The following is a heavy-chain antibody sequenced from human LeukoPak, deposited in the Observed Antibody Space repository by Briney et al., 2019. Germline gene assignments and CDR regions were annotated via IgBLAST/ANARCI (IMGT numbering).Heavy chain of an antibody. CDR2: ISATSSTV. V-gene: IGHV3-48*01. Sequence: GGSLRLSCAASGFTFRNSGMDWARQTPGKGLEWVSYISATSSTVNYADSVKGRFTISRDNAKDSLYLQMSSLRPDDTAVYYCARGGAARPDYWGQGTLVTVSS. CDR1: GFTFRNSG. D-gene: IGHD6-6*01. CDR3: ARGGAARPDY. J-gene: IGHJ4*02.